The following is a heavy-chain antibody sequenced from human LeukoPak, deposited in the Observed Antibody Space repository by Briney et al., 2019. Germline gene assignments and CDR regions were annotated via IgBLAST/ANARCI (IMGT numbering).Heavy chain of an antibody. Sequence: GASVKVSCKASGYTFTSYYMHWVRQAPGQGLEWMGIINPSGGSTSYAQKFQGRVTMTRDMSTSTVYMELSSLRSEDTAVYYCARDQGRAAAGLARWGQGTLVTVSS. J-gene: IGHJ4*02. V-gene: IGHV1-46*01. D-gene: IGHD6-13*01. CDR2: INPSGGST. CDR3: ARDQGRAAAGLAR. CDR1: GYTFTSYY.